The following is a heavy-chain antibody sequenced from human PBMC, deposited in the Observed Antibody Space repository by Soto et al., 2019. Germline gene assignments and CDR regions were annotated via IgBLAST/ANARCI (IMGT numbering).Heavy chain of an antibody. CDR2: ISGSGGST. CDR3: AKVVSGSLWELLHKFDY. D-gene: IGHD1-26*01. Sequence: GGSLRLSCAASGFTFSSYAMSWVRQAPGKGLEWVSAISGSGGSTYYADSVKGRFTISRDNSKNTLYLQMNSLRAEDTAVYYCAKVVSGSLWELLHKFDYWGQGTLVTVSS. V-gene: IGHV3-23*01. J-gene: IGHJ4*02. CDR1: GFTFSSYA.